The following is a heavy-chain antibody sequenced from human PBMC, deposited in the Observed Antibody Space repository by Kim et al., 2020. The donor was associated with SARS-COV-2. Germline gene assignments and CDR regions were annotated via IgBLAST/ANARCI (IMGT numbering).Heavy chain of an antibody. CDR2: IIPILGIA. D-gene: IGHD5-12*01. J-gene: IGHJ6*02. CDR1: GGTFSSYA. Sequence: SVKVSCKASGGTFSSYAISWVRQAPGQGLEWMGRIIPILGIANYAQKFQGRVTITADKSTSTAYMELSSLRSEDTAVYYCARDMEQYSGYDTMRSSTYYYYYGMDVWGQGTTVTVSS. CDR3: ARDMEQYSGYDTMRSSTYYYYYGMDV. V-gene: IGHV1-69*04.